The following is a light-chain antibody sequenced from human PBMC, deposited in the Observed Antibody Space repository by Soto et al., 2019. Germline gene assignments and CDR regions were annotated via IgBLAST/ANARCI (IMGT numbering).Light chain of an antibody. CDR2: GNS. V-gene: IGLV1-40*01. CDR1: SSNIGAGYD. J-gene: IGLJ1*01. CDR3: KSYDSSLSGYV. Sequence: QSVLTQPPSVSGAPGQRVTISCTGSSSNIGAGYDVHWYQQLPGTAPKLLIYGNSNRPSVVPDRFSGSKSGTSASLAITGLQAEDEADYYCKSYDSSLSGYVFETGTKVTVL.